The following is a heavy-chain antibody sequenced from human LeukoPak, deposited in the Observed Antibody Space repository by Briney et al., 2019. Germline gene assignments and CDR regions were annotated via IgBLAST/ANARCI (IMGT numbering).Heavy chain of an antibody. CDR3: ARAPRTYYDILTGYWSAFDI. Sequence: GGSLRLSCAASGFTFSSYWMRWVRHAPGKGLVWVSRINSDGSSTSYADSVKGRFTISRDNAKNTLYLQMNSLRAEDTAVYYCARAPRTYYDILTGYWSAFDIWGQGTMVTVSS. D-gene: IGHD3-9*01. CDR2: INSDGSST. CDR1: GFTFSSYW. V-gene: IGHV3-74*01. J-gene: IGHJ3*02.